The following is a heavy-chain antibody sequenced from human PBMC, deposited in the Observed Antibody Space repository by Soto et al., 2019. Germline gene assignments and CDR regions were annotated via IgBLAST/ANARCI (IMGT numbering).Heavy chain of an antibody. J-gene: IGHJ6*02. V-gene: IGHV1-2*04. CDR3: ARDTFYYDSSGCMDV. CDR2: INPNSGGT. Sequence: ASVKVSCNASGYTFTGYYMHWVRQAPGQGLEWMGWINPNSGGTNYAQKFQGWVTMTRDTSISTAYMGLSRLRSDDTAVYYCARDTFYYDSSGCMDVWGQGTTVTVSS. CDR1: GYTFTGYY. D-gene: IGHD3-22*01.